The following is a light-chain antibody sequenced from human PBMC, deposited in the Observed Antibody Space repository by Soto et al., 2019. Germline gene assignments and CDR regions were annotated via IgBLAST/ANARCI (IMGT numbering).Light chain of an antibody. CDR1: QSVSSSY. CDR3: YQYRRAPPMT. J-gene: IGKJ1*01. V-gene: IGKV3-20*01. CDR2: GAS. Sequence: EIVLTQSPGTLSLSPGERATLSCRASQSVSSSYLAWYQQKPGQAPRLLIYGASSRATGIPDRFSGSGSGTAFTLTIIRMVPEDFAVYYCYQYRRAPPMTFGQGTKVEIK.